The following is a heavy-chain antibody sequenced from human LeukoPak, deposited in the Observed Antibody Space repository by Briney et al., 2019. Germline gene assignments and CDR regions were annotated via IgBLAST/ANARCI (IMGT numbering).Heavy chain of an antibody. V-gene: IGHV1-46*01. Sequence: ASVKVSCKASGYTFTSYYMHWVRQAPGQGLEWLGIINPSGGSTSYAQKFQGRVTMTRDTSTSTVYMELSRLRSDDTAVYYCARATYGWFDPWGQGTLVTVSS. J-gene: IGHJ5*02. D-gene: IGHD2-8*01. CDR1: GYTFTSYY. CDR2: INPSGGST. CDR3: ARATYGWFDP.